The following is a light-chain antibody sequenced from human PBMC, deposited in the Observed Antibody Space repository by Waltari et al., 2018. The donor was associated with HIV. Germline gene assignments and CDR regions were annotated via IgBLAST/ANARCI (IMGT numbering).Light chain of an antibody. Sequence: DIVMTQSPGTLSVSPGERAPLSCKASQTVSGNLAWYQQRPGQSPRLLIYAASTRATDTPPRFSGSGSETDFTLTIGSLQSEDFAIYFCQQYQSWPRTFGQGTKVEIK. CDR1: QTVSGN. CDR2: AAS. V-gene: IGKV3D-15*01. CDR3: QQYQSWPRT. J-gene: IGKJ4*01.